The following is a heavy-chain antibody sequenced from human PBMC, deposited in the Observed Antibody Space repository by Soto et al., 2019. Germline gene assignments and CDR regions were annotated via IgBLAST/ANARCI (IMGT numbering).Heavy chain of an antibody. J-gene: IGHJ5*02. CDR1: GFTLSHYI. V-gene: IGHV3-30*03. CDR2: IRDDGKKK. Sequence: GCRRLSAETAGFTLSHYIYHEVRQAPGKGLQWVEVIRDDGKKKNYATSVRGRFTVSRDMSKSTIFLHMKNLRIDDSAIYSCAREGDSHAFRGFDLWGQGTPATVSS. CDR3: AREGDSHAFRGFDL. D-gene: IGHD5-18*01.